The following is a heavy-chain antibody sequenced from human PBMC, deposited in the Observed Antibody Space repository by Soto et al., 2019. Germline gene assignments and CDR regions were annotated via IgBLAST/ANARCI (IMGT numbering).Heavy chain of an antibody. CDR1: GFTFSSYS. V-gene: IGHV3-21*06. CDR2: ISSSGNYI. Sequence: EVQLVESGGGLVKPWGSLRLSCAASGFTFSSYSMDWVRQAPGEGLEWVSSISSSGNYIYYADSVKGRFTISRDSAKNSVFLQMNSLRADDTAVYYCARWNWFDSWGQGTLVTVSS. J-gene: IGHJ5*01. CDR3: ARWNWFDS.